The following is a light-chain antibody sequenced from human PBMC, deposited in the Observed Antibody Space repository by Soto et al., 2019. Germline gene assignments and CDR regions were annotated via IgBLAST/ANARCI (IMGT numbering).Light chain of an antibody. CDR1: QTVSSF. V-gene: IGKV3-11*01. J-gene: IGKJ2*01. Sequence: EIVLSQSPAILSLSPGDRATLSCRASQTVSSFLAWYQQKPGQAPRLLIYDTSNRATGVPARSSASGSGTDFTLTISSLEPEDFAVYFCQERYNWPPTFGQGTKLEI. CDR3: QERYNWPPT. CDR2: DTS.